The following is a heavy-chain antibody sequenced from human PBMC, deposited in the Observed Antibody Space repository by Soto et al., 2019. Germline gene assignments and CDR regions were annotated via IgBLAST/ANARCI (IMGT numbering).Heavy chain of an antibody. CDR1: GCSISSSSYH. V-gene: IGHV4-39*07. CDR3: ASSYDFWSGPTPGGMDV. CDR2: IYYSGST. J-gene: IGHJ6*02. D-gene: IGHD3-3*01. Sequence: SETLSLTCTVSGCSISSSSYHWGWIRQPPGKGLEWIGRIYYSGSTYYNPSLKSRVTISVDRSKNQFSLKLSSVTAADTAVYYCASSYDFWSGPTPGGMDVWGQGTTVTVSS.